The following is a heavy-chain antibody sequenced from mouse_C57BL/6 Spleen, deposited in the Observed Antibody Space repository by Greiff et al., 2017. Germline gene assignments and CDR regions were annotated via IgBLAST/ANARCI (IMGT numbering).Heavy chain of an antibody. D-gene: IGHD3-2*02. V-gene: IGHV1-55*01. CDR2: IYPGSGST. Sequence: QVQLQQPGAELVKPGASVKMSCKASGYTFTSYWITWVKQRPGQGLEWIGDIYPGSGSTNYNEKFKSKATLTVDTSSSTAYMQLISLTSEDSAVYYCARRSSGYHYYAMDYWGQGTSVTVSS. CDR3: ARRSSGYHYYAMDY. CDR1: GYTFTSYW. J-gene: IGHJ4*01.